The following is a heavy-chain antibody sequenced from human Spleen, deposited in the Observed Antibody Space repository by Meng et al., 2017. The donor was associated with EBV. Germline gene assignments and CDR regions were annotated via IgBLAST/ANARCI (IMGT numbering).Heavy chain of an antibody. J-gene: IGHJ4*02. V-gene: IGHV1-69*01. CDR1: GGIFNSDA. CDR3: ASESGRGYTPDY. CDR2: LIPMFGAP. Sequence: QVHLVHSGAEVKKPGSSVKVSCKTSGGIFNSDAISWVRQAPGQGLEWLGGLIPMFGAPNYAQRFQDRVTIIADASTSTHYMELSSLRFEDTALYYCASESGRGYTPDYWGQGTLVTVSS. D-gene: IGHD3-10*01.